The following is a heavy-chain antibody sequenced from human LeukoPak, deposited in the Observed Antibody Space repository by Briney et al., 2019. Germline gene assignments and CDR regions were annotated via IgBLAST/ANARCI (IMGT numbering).Heavy chain of an antibody. Sequence: GGTLRLSCAASGFTFSSYGMTWVRQAPGKGLEWVSSISSSSSYIYCADSVKGRFTISRDNAKNSLYLQMNSLRAEDTAVYYCAAHYYDSRGYWGQGTLVTVSS. CDR3: AAHYYDSRGY. V-gene: IGHV3-21*01. CDR2: ISSSSSYI. CDR1: GFTFSSYG. J-gene: IGHJ4*02. D-gene: IGHD3-22*01.